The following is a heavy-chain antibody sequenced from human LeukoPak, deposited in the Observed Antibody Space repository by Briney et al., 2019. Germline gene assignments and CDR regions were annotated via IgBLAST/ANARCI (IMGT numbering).Heavy chain of an antibody. Sequence: PSETLSLTCSVSGGSISSGGDYWSWIRQLPGKGLEWIGFIYYSGSTYYNPSLKSRVIMSIDTSRNQFSLKLNSVIAADTAVYYCASINCSGIECYQPFDCWGQGTLVTVSS. CDR3: ASINCSGIECYQPFDC. D-gene: IGHD2-15*01. V-gene: IGHV4-31*03. CDR1: GGSISSGGDY. J-gene: IGHJ4*02. CDR2: IYYSGST.